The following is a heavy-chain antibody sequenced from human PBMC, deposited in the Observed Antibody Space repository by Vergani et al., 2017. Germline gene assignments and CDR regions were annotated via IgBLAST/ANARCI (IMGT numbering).Heavy chain of an antibody. CDR2: IYPGDSDT. V-gene: IGHV5-51*03. D-gene: IGHD1-7*01. Sequence: EVQLVQCGAEVKKPGESLKISCKGSGYSFTSYWIGWVRQMPGKGLEWMGIIYPGDSDTRYSPSFQGQVTISADKSISTAYLQWSSLKASDTAMYYCARGGWNYDLSGGVSYFDYWGQGTLVTVSS. CDR3: ARGGWNYDLSGGVSYFDY. CDR1: GYSFTSYW. J-gene: IGHJ4*02.